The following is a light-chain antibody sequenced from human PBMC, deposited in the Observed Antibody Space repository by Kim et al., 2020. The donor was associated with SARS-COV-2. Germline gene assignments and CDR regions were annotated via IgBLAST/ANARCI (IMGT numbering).Light chain of an antibody. V-gene: IGKV3-20*01. Sequence: LSPGERATLSCRASQSVSSSYLAWYQQKPGQAPRLLIYGASSRATGIPDRFSGSGSGTDFTLTISRLEPEDFAVYYCHQYGSSPYTFGQGTKLEIK. CDR3: HQYGSSPYT. J-gene: IGKJ2*01. CDR1: QSVSSSY. CDR2: GAS.